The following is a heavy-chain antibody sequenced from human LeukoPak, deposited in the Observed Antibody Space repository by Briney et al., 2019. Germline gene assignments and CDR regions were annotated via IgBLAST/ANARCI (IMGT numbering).Heavy chain of an antibody. D-gene: IGHD3-10*01. J-gene: IGHJ4*02. CDR2: ISGFNGNT. Sequence: ASVTVSCKASGYTFSTYGISWVRQAPGQGLEWMAWISGFNGNTNYAQEVQGRVTLTTDTSTSTAYMELKSLRSDDTAIYYCARGYMGITSYFDHWGQGTLVTVSS. CDR1: GYTFSTYG. V-gene: IGHV1-18*01. CDR3: ARGYMGITSYFDH.